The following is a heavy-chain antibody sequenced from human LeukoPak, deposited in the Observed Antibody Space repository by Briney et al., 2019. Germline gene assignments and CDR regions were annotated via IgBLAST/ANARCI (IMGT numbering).Heavy chain of an antibody. V-gene: IGHV4-38-2*02. J-gene: IGHJ6*03. D-gene: IGHD1-26*01. Sequence: SETLSLTCSVSRYSISSGYYWAWIRRPPGKELEWIGSNYHSGSAYYNASLKSGVTISVDTSKNHFSLELPSVTAAATPAYDCARVGGYRYHYYYMDVWGKGATVSVSS. CDR3: ARVGGYRYHYYYMDV. CDR2: NYHSGSA. CDR1: RYSISSGYY.